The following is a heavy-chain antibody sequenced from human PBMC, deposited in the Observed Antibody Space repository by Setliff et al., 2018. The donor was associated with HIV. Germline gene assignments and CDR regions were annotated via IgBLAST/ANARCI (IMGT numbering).Heavy chain of an antibody. CDR1: GGSISSSSYY. J-gene: IGHJ4*02. CDR3: ARHQKVSFMSDH. V-gene: IGHV4-39*01. Sequence: PSETLSLICTVSGGSISSSSYYWGWIRQPPGKGLEWIGSIYYSGSTYYNPSLKSRVTMSVDASRNRFSLKLSSVTAADTAIYYCARHQKVSFMSDHWGQGMLVTVSS. CDR2: IYYSGST. D-gene: IGHD3-16*01.